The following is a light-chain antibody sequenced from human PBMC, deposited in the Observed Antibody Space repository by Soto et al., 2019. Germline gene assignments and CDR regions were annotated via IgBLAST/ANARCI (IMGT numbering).Light chain of an antibody. Sequence: AIRMTQSPSSFSASTGDRVTITCRASQGISSYLAWYQQKPGKAPKLLIYAASTLQSGVPSRFSGSGSGTDFALTITSLQAEDFATYYCQQLRMYPSTFGGGTKVDIK. CDR3: QQLRMYPST. CDR1: QGISSY. V-gene: IGKV1-8*01. J-gene: IGKJ4*01. CDR2: AAS.